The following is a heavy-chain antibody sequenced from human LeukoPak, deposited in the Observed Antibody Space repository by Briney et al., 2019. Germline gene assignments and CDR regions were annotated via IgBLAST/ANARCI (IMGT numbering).Heavy chain of an antibody. D-gene: IGHD4-17*01. CDR3: ARGPYDYGEYIDY. J-gene: IGHJ4*02. V-gene: IGHV3-48*04. CDR1: GFPFSEYS. CDR2: IDSSSTI. Sequence: QSGGSLRLSCAASGFPFSEYSMSWVRQAPRKGLEWVSYIDSSSTIYYADSVKGRFTISRDNAKNSLYLQLNSLRAEDTAVYYCARGPYDYGEYIDYWGQGTLVTVSS.